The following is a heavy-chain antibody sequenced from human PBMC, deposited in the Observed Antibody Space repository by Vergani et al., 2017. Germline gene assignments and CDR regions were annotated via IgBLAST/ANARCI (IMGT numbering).Heavy chain of an antibody. V-gene: IGHV5-51*01. CDR2: IYPGDSDT. J-gene: IGHJ4*02. CDR1: GYSFTSYW. CDR3: ARHDYDFWSGYSIDY. D-gene: IGHD3-3*01. Sequence: EVQLVPSGAEVKKPGESLTISCKGSGYSFTSYWIGWVRQMPGKGLEWMGIIYPGDSDTRYSPSFQGQVTISADKSISTAYLQWSSLKASDTAMYYCARHDYDFWSGYSIDYWGQGTLVTVSS.